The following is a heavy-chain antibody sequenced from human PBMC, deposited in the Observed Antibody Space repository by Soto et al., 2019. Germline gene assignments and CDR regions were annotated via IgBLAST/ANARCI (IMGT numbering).Heavy chain of an antibody. V-gene: IGHV1-18*04. CDR1: GYTFTSYG. J-gene: IGHJ4*02. CDR2: ISAYNGNT. CDR3: ARDQWLVDDPTYDPFDY. D-gene: IGHD6-19*01. Sequence: GASVKVSCKASGYTFTSYGISWVRQAPGQGLEWMGWISAYNGNTNYAQKLQGRVTMTTDTSTSTAYMELRSLRSDDTAVYYCARDQWLVDDPTYDPFDYWGQGTLVTVSS.